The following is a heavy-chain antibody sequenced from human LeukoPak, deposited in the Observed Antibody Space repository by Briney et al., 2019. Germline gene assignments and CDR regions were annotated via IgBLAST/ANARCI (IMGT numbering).Heavy chain of an antibody. CDR3: AREKATSCSGGSRYLDY. V-gene: IGHV4-30-4*01. CDR2: IYYSGST. J-gene: IGHJ4*02. D-gene: IGHD2-15*01. CDR1: GGSISSGDYY. Sequence: NASETLSLTCTVSGGSISSGDYYWSWIRQPPGKGLEWIGYIYYSGSTYYNPSLKSRVTISVDTSKNQFSLKLSSVTAADTAVYYCAREKATSCSGGSRYLDYWGQGTLVTVSS.